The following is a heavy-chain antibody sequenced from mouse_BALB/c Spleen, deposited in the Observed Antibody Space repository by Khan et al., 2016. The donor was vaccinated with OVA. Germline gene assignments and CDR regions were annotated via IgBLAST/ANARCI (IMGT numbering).Heavy chain of an antibody. D-gene: IGHD3-3*01. Sequence: EVQLQESGPGLVKPSQSLSLTCTVTGYSFTSGYGWWWIRQFGENLQEWVGFISYSGSTNYKPSLKSRISITRDTSKNQFFLQLNAETTDDTATYYCARSARVNYWGQGTTLTVSS. CDR2: ISYSGST. CDR3: ARSARVNY. V-gene: IGHV3-2*02. J-gene: IGHJ2*01. CDR1: GYSFTSGYG.